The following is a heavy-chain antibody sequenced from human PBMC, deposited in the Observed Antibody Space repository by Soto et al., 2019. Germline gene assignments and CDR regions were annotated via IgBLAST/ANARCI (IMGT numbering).Heavy chain of an antibody. V-gene: IGHV4-39*07. J-gene: IGHJ5*02. CDR1: GGSFSSYY. Sequence: SETLSLTCAVYGGSFSSYYLGWIRQPPGKGLEWIGSIYYSGSTYYNPSLKSRVTISVDTSKNQFSLKLSSVTAADTAVYYCARGITIFGVVISEWFDPWGQGTLVTVSS. CDR2: IYYSGST. D-gene: IGHD3-3*01. CDR3: ARGITIFGVVISEWFDP.